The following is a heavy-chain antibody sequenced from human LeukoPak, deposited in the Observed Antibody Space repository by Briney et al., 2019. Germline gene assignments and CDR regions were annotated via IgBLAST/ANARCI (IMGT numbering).Heavy chain of an antibody. J-gene: IGHJ4*02. CDR3: ARGNGDYRLGSVSADY. CDR1: EFTFSSYA. D-gene: IGHD4-17*01. V-gene: IGHV3-23*01. Sequence: GASLRLSCAASEFTFSSYAMSWVRQAPGKGLEWVSTITGSGATTYYADSVKGRFTISRDISKNTLYLYLQMNGLRAEDTAVYYCARGNGDYRLGSVSADYWGQGTLVTVSS. CDR2: ITGSGATT.